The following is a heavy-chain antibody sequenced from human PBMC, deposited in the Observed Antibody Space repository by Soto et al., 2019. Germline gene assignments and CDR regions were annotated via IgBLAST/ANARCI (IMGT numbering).Heavy chain of an antibody. V-gene: IGHV1-18*01. Sequence: QIQLLQSGAEVKKPGASVKVTCQASGYTFRNFGISWVRQAPGQGLEWMGWISAYNANANYAQKFQGRPTMTADTSTSTAYMELRSLRSDDTAVYYCARENSYFDYWGQGTLVTVSS. CDR1: GYTFRNFG. CDR3: ARENSYFDY. CDR2: ISAYNANA. J-gene: IGHJ4*02.